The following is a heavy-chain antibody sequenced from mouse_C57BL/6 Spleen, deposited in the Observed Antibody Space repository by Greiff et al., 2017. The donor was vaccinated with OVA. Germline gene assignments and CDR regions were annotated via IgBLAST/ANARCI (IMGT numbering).Heavy chain of an antibody. Sequence: QVQLKESGPELVKPGASVKISCKASGYAFSSSWMNWVKQRPGKGLEWIGRIYPGDGDTNYNGKFKGKATLTADKSSSTAYMQLSSLTSEDSAVYFCARDWAEYFDYWGQGTTLTVSS. CDR3: ARDWAEYFDY. J-gene: IGHJ2*01. CDR1: GYAFSSSW. D-gene: IGHD4-1*01. CDR2: IYPGDGDT. V-gene: IGHV1-82*01.